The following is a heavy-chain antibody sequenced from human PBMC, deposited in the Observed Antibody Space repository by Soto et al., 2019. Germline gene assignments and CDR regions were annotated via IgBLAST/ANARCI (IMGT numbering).Heavy chain of an antibody. CDR2: IYFTGST. J-gene: IGHJ4*02. CDR3: ARHMAPGGSGNFDS. V-gene: IGHV4-59*01. D-gene: IGHD3-10*01. CDR1: GGSITSFY. Sequence: SETLSLTCNVSGGSITSFYWDWLRQPPGKGLEWIGYIYFTGSTNYNPSLASRVTMSIDSSKRQFSLKLRSVSAADTAVYFCARHMAPGGSGNFDSWGQGTLVTVSS.